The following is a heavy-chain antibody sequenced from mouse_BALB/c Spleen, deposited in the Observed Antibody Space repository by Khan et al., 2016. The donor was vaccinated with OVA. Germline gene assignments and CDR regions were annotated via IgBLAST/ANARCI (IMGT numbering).Heavy chain of an antibody. CDR1: GYSFTGYY. Sequence: LVKTGDSVKISCKASGYSFTGYYIHWVKQSHGKSIVWSGFISGYNGATGYNQKFQGKATFTVDPSSSTAYMKFSSQTTEDSAVYYCARDGYYYAMDYWGQGTSVIVSS. CDR2: ISGYNGAT. J-gene: IGHJ4*01. D-gene: IGHD2-3*01. V-gene: IGHV1S34*01. CDR3: ARDGYYYAMDY.